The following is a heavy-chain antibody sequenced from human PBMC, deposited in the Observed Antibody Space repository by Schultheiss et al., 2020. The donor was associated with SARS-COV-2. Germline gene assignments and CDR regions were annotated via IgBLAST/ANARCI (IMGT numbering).Heavy chain of an antibody. CDR1: GGSFSGYY. D-gene: IGHD6-6*01. CDR3: ASGIAARPGGAFDI. Sequence: SQTLSLTCAVYGGSFSGYYWSWIRQPPGKGLEWIGSIYYSGSTYYNPSLKSRVTISVDTSKNQFSLKLSSVTAADTAVYYCASGIAARPGGAFDIWGQGTMVTVSS. V-gene: IGHV4-34*01. J-gene: IGHJ3*02. CDR2: IYYSGST.